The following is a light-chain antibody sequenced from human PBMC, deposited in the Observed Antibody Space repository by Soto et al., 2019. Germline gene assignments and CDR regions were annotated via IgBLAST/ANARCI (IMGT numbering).Light chain of an antibody. V-gene: IGLV2-11*01. J-gene: IGLJ1*01. CDR1: SSDIGVYNY. CDR2: DVT. CDR3: CSYAGSYTYV. Sequence: SVLTQPASVSGSPGQSVTISCTGTSSDIGVYNYVSWYQQHPGKAPKLMIYDVTKRPSGVPDRFSGSKSGSAASLTISGLQAEDEADYYCCSYAGSYTYVFGTGTKVTVL.